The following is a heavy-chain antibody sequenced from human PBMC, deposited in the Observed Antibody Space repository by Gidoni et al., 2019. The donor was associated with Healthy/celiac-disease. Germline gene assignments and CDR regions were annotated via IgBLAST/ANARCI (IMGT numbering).Heavy chain of an antibody. CDR2: INHSGST. J-gene: IGHJ6*02. Sequence: QVQLQQWGAGLLKPSETLSLTCAVYGGSFSGYYWSWIRQPPGKGLEWIGEINHSGSTNYNQSLKSRVTISVDTSKNQFSLKLSSVTAADTAVYYCARGIVVVPAPPTYYYYGMDVWGQGTTVTVSS. CDR3: ARGIVVVPAPPTYYYYGMDV. V-gene: IGHV4-34*01. CDR1: GGSFSGYY. D-gene: IGHD2-2*01.